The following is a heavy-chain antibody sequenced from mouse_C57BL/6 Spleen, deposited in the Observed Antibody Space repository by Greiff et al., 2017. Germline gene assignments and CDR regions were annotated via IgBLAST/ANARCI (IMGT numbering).Heavy chain of an antibody. D-gene: IGHD1-3*01. CDR2: IDPNSGGT. CDR1: GYTFTSYW. CDR3: ASGYRKDAMDY. V-gene: IGHV1-72*01. Sequence: QVQLKQPGAELVKPGASVKLSCKASGYTFTSYWMHWVKQRPGRGLEWIGRIDPNSGGTKYNEKFKSKATLTVDKPSSTAYMQLSSLTSEDSAVYYCASGYRKDAMDYWGQGTSVTVSS. J-gene: IGHJ4*01.